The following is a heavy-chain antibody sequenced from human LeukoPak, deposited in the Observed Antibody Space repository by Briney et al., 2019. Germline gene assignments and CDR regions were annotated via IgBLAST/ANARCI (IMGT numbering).Heavy chain of an antibody. CDR1: GFTFSSYA. J-gene: IGHJ4*02. CDR3: AKPGLALRYYFDY. Sequence: GGSLRLSCAASGFTFSSYAMSWVRQAPGKGLEWVSAIGGSGGSTYYADSVKGRFTISRDNSKNTLYLQMNSLRAEDTAVYYCAKPGLALRYYFDYWGQGTLVTVSS. CDR2: IGGSGGST. D-gene: IGHD3/OR15-3a*01. V-gene: IGHV3-23*01.